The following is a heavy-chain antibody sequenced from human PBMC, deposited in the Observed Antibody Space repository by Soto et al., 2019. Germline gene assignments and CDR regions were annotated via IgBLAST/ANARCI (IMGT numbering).Heavy chain of an antibody. D-gene: IGHD2-8*01. V-gene: IGHV1-18*01. CDR1: GYTFTSYG. J-gene: IGHJ4*02. Sequence: ASVKVSCKASGYTFTSYGISWVRQAPGQGLEWMGWISAYNGNTNYAQKLQGRVTMTTDTSTSTAYMELRSLRSDDTAVYYCARTLGGMVAQVTPDYWGQGTLVTVSS. CDR2: ISAYNGNT. CDR3: ARTLGGMVAQVTPDY.